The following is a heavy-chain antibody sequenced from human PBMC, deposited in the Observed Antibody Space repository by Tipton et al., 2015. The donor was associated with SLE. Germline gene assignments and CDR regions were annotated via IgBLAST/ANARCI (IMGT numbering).Heavy chain of an antibody. CDR2: IYYGARR. CDR1: GFTFRSSS. CDR3: AKGGAGGLFFDS. D-gene: IGHD3/OR15-3a*01. J-gene: IGHJ4*02. V-gene: IGHV3-23*03. Sequence: SLRLSCVAPGFTFRSSSMAWVGRAPGRGLEWVSIIYYGARRYSRDSVKGRFTISRDDSKNTLELQMDSLRAEDTGIYYCAKGGAGGLFFDSWGQGTLVTVSS.